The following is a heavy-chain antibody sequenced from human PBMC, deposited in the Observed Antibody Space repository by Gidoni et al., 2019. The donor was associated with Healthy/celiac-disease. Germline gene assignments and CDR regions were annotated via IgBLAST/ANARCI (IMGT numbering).Heavy chain of an antibody. V-gene: IGHV4-59*01. CDR2: IYYSGST. D-gene: IGHD6-13*01. J-gene: IGHJ5*02. CDR3: ARDSSSWGGNWFDP. Sequence: QVQLQESGPGLVKPSETLSLTCTVSGGSISSYYWSWIRQPPGKGLEWIGYIYYSGSTNYNPSLKSRVTISVDTSKNQFSLKLSSVTAADTAVYYCARDSSSWGGNWFDPWGQGTLVTVSS. CDR1: GGSISSYY.